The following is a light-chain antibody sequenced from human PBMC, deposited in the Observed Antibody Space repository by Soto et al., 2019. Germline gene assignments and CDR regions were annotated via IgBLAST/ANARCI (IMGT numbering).Light chain of an antibody. Sequence: QSALTQPASVSGSAGQSIAISCTGSSSDVGIYNYVSWYQQHPGKVPKLIIYEVTSRPSEVSIRFSGSKSGNTASLTIPGLQPEDEADYYCSSYTTSSTRVFGTGTKVTAL. CDR1: SSDVGIYNY. CDR2: EVT. J-gene: IGLJ1*01. V-gene: IGLV2-14*01. CDR3: SSYTTSSTRV.